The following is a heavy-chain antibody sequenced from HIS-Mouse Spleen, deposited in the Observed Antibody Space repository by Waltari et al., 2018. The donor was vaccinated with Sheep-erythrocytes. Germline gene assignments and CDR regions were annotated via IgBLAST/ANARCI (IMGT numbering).Heavy chain of an antibody. CDR2: ILPILGIA. J-gene: IGHJ4*02. CDR3: AQTGATTPHFDY. Sequence: QVQLVQSGAEVKKPGSSVKVSCKASGGTFSSYAISWVRQAPGQGLEWMERILPILGIANYAPQFQGRVTITAAKSTSTAYMELSSLRSEDTAVYYCAQTGATTPHFDYWGQGTLVTVSS. V-gene: IGHV1-69*04. CDR1: GGTFSSYA. D-gene: IGHD1-26*01.